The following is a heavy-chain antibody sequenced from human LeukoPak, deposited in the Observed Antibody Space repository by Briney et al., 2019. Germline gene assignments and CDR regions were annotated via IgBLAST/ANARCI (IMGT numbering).Heavy chain of an antibody. V-gene: IGHV3-30-3*01. CDR2: ISYDGSNK. D-gene: IGHD3-22*01. Sequence: PGGSLRLSCAASGFTFSSYAMHWVRQAPGKGLAWVAVISYDGSNKYYADSVKGRFTISRDNSKNTLYLQMNSLRAEDTAVYYCARGAQDYYDSSGYFHWGQGTLVTVSS. CDR3: ARGAQDYYDSSGYFH. CDR1: GFTFSSYA. J-gene: IGHJ4*02.